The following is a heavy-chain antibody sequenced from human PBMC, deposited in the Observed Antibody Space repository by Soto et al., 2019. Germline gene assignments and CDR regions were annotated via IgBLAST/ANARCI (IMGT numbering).Heavy chain of an antibody. Sequence: GGSLRLSCAASGFTFSSYAMHWVRQAPGKGLEWVAVISYDGSNKYYADSVKGRFTISRDNSKNTLYLQMNGLRAEDTAVYYCARGTIAVADYPGYYFDYWGQGTLVTVSS. CDR3: ARGTIAVADYPGYYFDY. D-gene: IGHD6-19*01. CDR2: ISYDGSNK. V-gene: IGHV3-30-3*01. CDR1: GFTFSSYA. J-gene: IGHJ4*02.